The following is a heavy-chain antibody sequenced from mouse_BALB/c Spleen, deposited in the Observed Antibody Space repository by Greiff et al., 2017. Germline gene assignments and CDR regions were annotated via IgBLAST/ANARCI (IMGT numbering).Heavy chain of an antibody. CDR2: INPSTGYT. CDR3: ARRGGSSPFAY. V-gene: IGHV1-7*01. D-gene: IGHD1-1*01. Sequence: QVQLQQSGAELAKPGASVKMSCKASGYTFTSYWMHWVKQRPGQGLEWIGYINPSTGYTEYNQKFKDKATLTADKSSSTAYMQLSSLTSEDSAVYYCARRGGSSPFAYWGQGTLVTVSA. J-gene: IGHJ3*01. CDR1: GYTFTSYW.